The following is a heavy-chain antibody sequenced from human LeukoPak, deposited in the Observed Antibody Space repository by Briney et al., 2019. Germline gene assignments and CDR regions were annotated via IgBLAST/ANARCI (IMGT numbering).Heavy chain of an antibody. CDR1: GGSISSSNW. Sequence: SETLSLTCAVSGGSISSSNWWSWVRQPPGKGLEWIGEIYHSGSTNHNPSLKSRVTISVDKSKNQFSLKLSSVTAADTAVYYCARVGDYYDSSGYLTPWGQGTLITVSS. CDR2: IYHSGST. CDR3: ARVGDYYDSSGYLTP. D-gene: IGHD3-22*01. J-gene: IGHJ5*02. V-gene: IGHV4-4*02.